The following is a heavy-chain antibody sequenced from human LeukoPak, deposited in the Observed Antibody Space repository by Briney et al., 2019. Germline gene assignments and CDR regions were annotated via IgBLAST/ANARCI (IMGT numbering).Heavy chain of an antibody. CDR1: GGSFSGYY. J-gene: IGHJ4*02. CDR3: ARATYYYDSSGYYLDY. D-gene: IGHD3-22*01. CDR2: INHSGST. Sequence: PSETLSLTCAVYGGSFSGYYWSWIRQPPGKGLEWIGEINHSGSTNYNPSLKSRVTISVHTSNNQFSLKLSSVTAADTAVYYCARATYYYDSSGYYLDYWGQGTLVTVSS. V-gene: IGHV4-34*01.